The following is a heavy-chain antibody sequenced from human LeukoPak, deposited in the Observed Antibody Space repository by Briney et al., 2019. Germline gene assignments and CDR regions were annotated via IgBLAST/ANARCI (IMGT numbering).Heavy chain of an antibody. D-gene: IGHD1-20*01. CDR1: GFTFSSYE. J-gene: IGHJ4*02. Sequence: GGSLRLSCAASGFTFSSYEMNWVRQAPGKGLAWVSYISSSGSTIYYADSVKGRFTISRDNAKNSLYLQMNSLRAEDTAVYYCARNNWNDINCFDYWGQGTLVTVSS. V-gene: IGHV3-48*03. CDR3: ARNNWNDINCFDY. CDR2: ISSSGSTI.